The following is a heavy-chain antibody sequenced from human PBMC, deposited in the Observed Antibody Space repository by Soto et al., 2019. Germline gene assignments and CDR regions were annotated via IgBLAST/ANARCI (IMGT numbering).Heavy chain of an antibody. J-gene: IGHJ4*02. CDR2: IFWDDDK. Sequence: QITLKESGPALVRPTQTLTLTCSFSGFSLTTRGVAVGWIRQPPGKALEWLALIFWDDDKWYSPSLRSRLTITEDPSKNQVVLTMTNMDPVDTATYYCAHRSRGYAYYFDQWGQXTLVTXSS. V-gene: IGHV2-5*02. D-gene: IGHD5-12*01. CDR1: GFSLTTRGVA. CDR3: AHRSRGYAYYFDQ.